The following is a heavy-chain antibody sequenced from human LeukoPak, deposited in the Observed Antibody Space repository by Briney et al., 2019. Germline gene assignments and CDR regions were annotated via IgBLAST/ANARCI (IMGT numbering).Heavy chain of an antibody. D-gene: IGHD3-10*01. J-gene: IGHJ5*02. Sequence: PGGSLRLSCAASGFTFSSYWMHWVRHAPGKGLVWVSRINSEGSSTSYAESVKGRFTTSRDNAKNTLYLQINSLRAEDTAVYYCARWFGSTRGWFDPWGQGTLVTVSS. CDR2: INSEGSST. CDR3: ARWFGSTRGWFDP. V-gene: IGHV3-74*01. CDR1: GFTFSSYW.